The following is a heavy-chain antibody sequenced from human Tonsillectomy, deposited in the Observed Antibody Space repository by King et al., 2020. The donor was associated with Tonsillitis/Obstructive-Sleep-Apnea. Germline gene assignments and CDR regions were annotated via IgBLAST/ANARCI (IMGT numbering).Heavy chain of an antibody. CDR1: GFTFSDSA. V-gene: IGHV3-73*01. CDR3: TSPVYYYGSAYQNLDY. Sequence: VQLVESGGGLVQPGGSLKLSCAASGFTFSDSAIHWVRQASGKGPEWVGRIRDKANTYATAYAASVKGRFTISRDDSKNTAYLQMNSLKTEDTAVYYCTSPVYYYGSAYQNLDYWGQGTLVTVSS. J-gene: IGHJ4*02. D-gene: IGHD3-22*01. CDR2: IRDKANTYAT.